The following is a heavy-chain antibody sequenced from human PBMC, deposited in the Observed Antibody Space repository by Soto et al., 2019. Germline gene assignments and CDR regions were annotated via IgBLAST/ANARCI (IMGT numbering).Heavy chain of an antibody. J-gene: IGHJ4*02. V-gene: IGHV4-39*01. D-gene: IGHD2-15*01. CDR2: IYYSGST. Sequence: QLQLQESGPGLVKPSETLSLTCTVSGGSISSSSYYWGWIRQPPGKGLEWIGSIYYSGSTYYNPSLKSRVTISVDTSKNQFSLKLSSVTAADTAVYYCARNHCSGGSCYASYYFDYWGQGTLVTVSS. CDR1: GGSISSSSYY. CDR3: ARNHCSGGSCYASYYFDY.